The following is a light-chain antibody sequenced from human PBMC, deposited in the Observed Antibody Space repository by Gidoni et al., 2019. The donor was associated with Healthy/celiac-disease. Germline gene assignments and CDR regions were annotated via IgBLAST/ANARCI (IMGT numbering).Light chain of an antibody. CDR1: QSVSSN. J-gene: IGKJ1*01. CDR2: GES. V-gene: IGKV3-15*01. Sequence: EIVMTQSPSTLSVSPGERANLSCRASQSVSSNLAWYQQKPGQAPRLLIYGESTRATGIPARFSGSGSGTEFTLTISSLQSEDFAVYYCKQYNNWLSWTFGQGTKVEIK. CDR3: KQYNNWLSWT.